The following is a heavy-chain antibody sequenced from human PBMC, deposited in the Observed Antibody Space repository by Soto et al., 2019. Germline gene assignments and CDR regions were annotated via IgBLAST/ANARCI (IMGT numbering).Heavy chain of an antibody. Sequence: ASVKVSCKASGGTFSSYAISWVRQAPGQGLEWMGGIIPIFGTANYAQKFQGRVTSTADESTSTAYMELSSLRSEDTAVYYCARWAQLADRGYFDYWGQGTLVTVS. CDR2: IIPIFGTA. D-gene: IGHD6-6*01. J-gene: IGHJ4*02. CDR3: ARWAQLADRGYFDY. CDR1: GGTFSSYA. V-gene: IGHV1-69*13.